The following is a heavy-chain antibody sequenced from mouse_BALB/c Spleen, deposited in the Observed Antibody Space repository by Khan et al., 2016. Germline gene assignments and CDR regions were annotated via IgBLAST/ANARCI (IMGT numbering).Heavy chain of an antibody. V-gene: IGHV14-3*02. J-gene: IGHJ2*01. CDR3: TRTPYGRFDY. Sequence: VQLQQSGAELVMPGASVKLSCTASVFNIKDTYMHWVKQRPEQGLEWLGRIDPANANTRYDPKFQGKATLTAGTSSNTAYLQLSSLTSEDTAGDYCTRTPYGRFDYWGQGTTLTVSS. CDR1: VFNIKDTY. D-gene: IGHD1-1*02. CDR2: IDPANANT.